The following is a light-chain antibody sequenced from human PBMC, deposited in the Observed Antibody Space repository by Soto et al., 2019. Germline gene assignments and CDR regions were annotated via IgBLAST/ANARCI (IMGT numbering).Light chain of an antibody. J-gene: IGKJ1*01. V-gene: IGKV1-5*01. CDR1: QTVSSW. CDR3: QHYNSYSEA. Sequence: DIQMTQSPSTLSGSVGDRVTITCRASQTVSSWLGWYQQKPGNAPKLLIYAASTLQSGVPSRFSGSGSGTEFTLTISSLQPDDFATYYCQHYNSYSEAFGQGTKVDIK. CDR2: AAS.